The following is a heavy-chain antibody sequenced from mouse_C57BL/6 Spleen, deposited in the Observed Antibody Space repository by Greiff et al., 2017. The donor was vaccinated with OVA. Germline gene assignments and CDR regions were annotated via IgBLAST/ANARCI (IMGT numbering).Heavy chain of an antibody. CDR3: ARKGPYDGYGYFDY. D-gene: IGHD2-3*01. CDR2: IDPSDSET. CDR1: GYTFTSYW. V-gene: IGHV1-52*01. J-gene: IGHJ2*01. Sequence: QVQLQQPGAELVRPGSSVKLSCKASGYTFTSYWMHWVKQSPIQGLEWIGNIDPSDSETHYNQKFKDKATLTVAKSSSTAYLQLSRLHSEDYAVFYCARKGPYDGYGYFDYWGQGTTLTVSS.